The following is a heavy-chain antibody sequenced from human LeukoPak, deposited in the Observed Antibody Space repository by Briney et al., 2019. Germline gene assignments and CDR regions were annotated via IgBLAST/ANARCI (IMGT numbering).Heavy chain of an antibody. J-gene: IGHJ4*02. V-gene: IGHV1-18*01. D-gene: IGHD3-3*01. Sequence: GASVKDSCKASRYTSTIYGISWVRETPGQGLEWMGWIIAYNGNTNYAQKLQGRVTMTTVASTSTAYMEVRSLRSDDAAVYYCARDVLRFLEWPSYYFDYWGQGTLVSVSS. CDR1: RYTSTIYG. CDR3: ARDVLRFLEWPSYYFDY. CDR2: IIAYNGNT.